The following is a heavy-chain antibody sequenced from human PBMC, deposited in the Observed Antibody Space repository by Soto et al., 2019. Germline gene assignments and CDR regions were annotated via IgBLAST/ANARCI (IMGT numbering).Heavy chain of an antibody. CDR1: GFTFSSYS. CDR2: ISSSSSYI. Sequence: EVQLVESGGGLVKPGGSLRLSCAASGFTFSSYSMNWVRQAPGKGLEWVSSISSSSSYIYYAASVKGRFTISRDNAKNSLYLQMTSLRAEDTAVYYCARDSLSSIAAAGYADYWGQGTLVTVSS. V-gene: IGHV3-21*01. J-gene: IGHJ4*02. CDR3: ARDSLSSIAAAGYADY. D-gene: IGHD6-13*01.